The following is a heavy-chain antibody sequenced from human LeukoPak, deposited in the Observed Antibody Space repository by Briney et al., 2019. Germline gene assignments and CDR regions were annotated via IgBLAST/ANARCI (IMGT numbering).Heavy chain of an antibody. D-gene: IGHD3-22*01. V-gene: IGHV4-4*02. CDR3: ARDQGHYDSSGYYHAGNFDY. CDR1: GGSITSSNW. Sequence: PSGTLSLTCAVSGGSITSSNWWSWVRQPPGKGLEWIGEINHSGSTKYNVSLKSRVTISVDKSKNLFSLNLNSVTAADTAVYYCARDQGHYDSSGYYHAGNFDYWGQGTLVTVSS. J-gene: IGHJ4*02. CDR2: INHSGST.